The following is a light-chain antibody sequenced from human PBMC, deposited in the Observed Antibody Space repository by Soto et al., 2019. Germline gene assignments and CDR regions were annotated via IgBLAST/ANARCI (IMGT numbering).Light chain of an antibody. Sequence: DIQMTQSPSSLSASVGDRVTIACRASQSISSYLNWYQQKPGKAPKLLIYAASSLESGVPSRFSGSGSGTDFTLTVGSLQSADFATYYCQQSYISPSTFGQGTKVQIK. CDR3: QQSYISPST. V-gene: IGKV1-39*01. CDR1: QSISSY. CDR2: AAS. J-gene: IGKJ1*01.